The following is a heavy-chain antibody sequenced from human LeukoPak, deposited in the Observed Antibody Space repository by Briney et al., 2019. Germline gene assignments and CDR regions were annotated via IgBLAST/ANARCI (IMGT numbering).Heavy chain of an antibody. Sequence: GGSLRLSCAASGFTFSSYAMSWVRQSPGKGLEWVSAISGSGGSTYYADSVKGRFTISRDNSKNTLYLQMNSLRAEDTALYYCARDRGGRGYDSAWFDPWGQGTLVTVSS. D-gene: IGHD5-12*01. V-gene: IGHV3-23*01. CDR2: ISGSGGST. CDR1: GFTFSSYA. J-gene: IGHJ5*02. CDR3: ARDRGGRGYDSAWFDP.